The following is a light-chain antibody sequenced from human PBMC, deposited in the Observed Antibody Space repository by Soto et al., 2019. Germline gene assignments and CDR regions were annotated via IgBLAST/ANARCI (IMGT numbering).Light chain of an antibody. CDR3: KQYNSYPRT. J-gene: IGKJ4*02. V-gene: IGKV1-5*03. CDR2: KAS. Sequence: DIQMTQSPSTLSASVGDRVTITCRASQSIRSGLAWYQQKPGKAPNLLIYKASSLESGVPSRFSGSGSGTEFTLIISSLQPEDFATYFCKQYNSYPRTFGGGTKVEIK. CDR1: QSIRSG.